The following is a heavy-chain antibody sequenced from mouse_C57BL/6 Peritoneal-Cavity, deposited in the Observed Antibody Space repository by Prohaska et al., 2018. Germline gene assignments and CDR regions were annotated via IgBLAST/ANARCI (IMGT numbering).Heavy chain of an antibody. CDR3: ARYYYGSSYAMDY. CDR1: GFTFTAYY. D-gene: IGHD1-1*01. CDR2: IRNKANGYTT. J-gene: IGHJ4*01. Sequence: EVKLVESGGGLVQPGGSLSLSCAASGFTFTAYYISWVRQPPGKALEWLGFIRNKANGYTTEYSASVKGRFTISRDNSQSILYLQMNALRAEDSATYYCARYYYGSSYAMDYWGQGTSVTVSS. V-gene: IGHV7-3*01.